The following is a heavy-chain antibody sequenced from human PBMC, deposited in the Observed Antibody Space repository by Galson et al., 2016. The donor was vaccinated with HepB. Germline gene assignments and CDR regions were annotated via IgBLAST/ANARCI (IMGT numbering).Heavy chain of an antibody. V-gene: IGHV3-49*03. CDR3: TRGGTIAPAY. CDR1: GFTFGDYA. J-gene: IGHJ4*02. D-gene: IGHD3-3*01. CDR2: IRSATYGGTT. Sequence: SLRLSCAASGFTFGDYAMSWFRQAPGKGLEWVGFIRSATYGGTTDYAASVKGRFSISRADSKSIAYLQMNSLTTEDTAVYYCTRGGTIAPAYWGQGTLVTVSS.